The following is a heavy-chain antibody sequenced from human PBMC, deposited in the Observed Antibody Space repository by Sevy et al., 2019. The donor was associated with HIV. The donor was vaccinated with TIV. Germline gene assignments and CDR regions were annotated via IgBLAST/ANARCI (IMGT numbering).Heavy chain of an antibody. CDR3: ATVGTTMVRGVITLDAFDI. CDR1: GYTLTELS. D-gene: IGHD3-10*01. CDR2: SDPEDGET. Sequence: ASVKVSCKVSGYTLTELSMHWVRQAPGKGLEWMGGSDPEDGETIYAQKFQGRVTMTEDTSTDTAYMELSSLRSEDTAVYYCATVGTTMVRGVITLDAFDIWGQGTMVTVSS. J-gene: IGHJ3*02. V-gene: IGHV1-24*01.